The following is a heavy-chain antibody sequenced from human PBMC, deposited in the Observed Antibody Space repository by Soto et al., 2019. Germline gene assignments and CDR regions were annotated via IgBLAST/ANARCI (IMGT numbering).Heavy chain of an antibody. V-gene: IGHV3-48*02. CDR1: GFTFGSDS. CDR2: ISSSSSTM. J-gene: IGHJ4*01. Sequence: GSLRLSCAASGFTFGSDSMNWVRQAPGKGLEWVSYISSSSSTMYYADSVQGRFTISRDNAKNSLYLQMDSLTDEDTAVYYCARSVPVDYWGQGTLVTVSS. CDR3: ARSVPVDY.